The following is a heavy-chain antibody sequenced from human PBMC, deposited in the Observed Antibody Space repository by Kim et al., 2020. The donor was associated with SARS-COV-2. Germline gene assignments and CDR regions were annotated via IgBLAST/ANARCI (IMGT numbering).Heavy chain of an antibody. Sequence: GGSLRLSCAASGFTFDDYAMHWVRQAPGKGLEWVSGISWNSASIGYADSVKGRFTISRDNAKNSLYLQMNSLRAEDTALYYCAKDTTSYDFWSGYFSNYCYFDLWGRGTLVTVSS. V-gene: IGHV3-9*01. CDR2: ISWNSASI. CDR1: GFTFDDYA. D-gene: IGHD3-3*01. CDR3: AKDTTSYDFWSGYFSNYCYFDL. J-gene: IGHJ2*01.